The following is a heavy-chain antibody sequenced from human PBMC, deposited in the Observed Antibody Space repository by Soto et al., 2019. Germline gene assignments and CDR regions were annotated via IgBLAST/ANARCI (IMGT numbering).Heavy chain of an antibody. V-gene: IGHV4-59*01. Sequence: QVQLQESGPGLVKPSETLSLTCTVSGGSISSYYWSWIRQPPGKGLEWIGYIYYSGSTNYHPSLKSRVTISVDTSKNQSSLKLSSVTAADTAVYYCARDPGYSYGLEYWGQGTLVTVSS. D-gene: IGHD5-18*01. CDR3: ARDPGYSYGLEY. J-gene: IGHJ4*02. CDR1: GGSISSYY. CDR2: IYYSGST.